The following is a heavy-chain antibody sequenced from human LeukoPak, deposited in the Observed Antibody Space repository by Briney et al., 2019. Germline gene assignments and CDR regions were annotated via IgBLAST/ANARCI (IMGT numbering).Heavy chain of an antibody. Sequence: ASVKVSCKASGYTFTSYDINWVRQATGRGLEWMGWMYPNRGNIGYAQKFQGRVTMTRNSSISTAYMELSRLRSDDTAVYNCARSQPNYYEASSPDDAFDIWGQGAMVTVSS. J-gene: IGHJ3*02. CDR2: MYPNRGNI. CDR1: GYTFTSYD. CDR3: ARSQPNYYEASSPDDAFDI. D-gene: IGHD3-22*01. V-gene: IGHV1-8*01.